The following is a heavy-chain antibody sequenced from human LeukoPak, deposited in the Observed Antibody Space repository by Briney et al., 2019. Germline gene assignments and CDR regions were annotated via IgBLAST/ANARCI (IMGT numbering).Heavy chain of an antibody. CDR3: AKDVMPVGGSYYYY. D-gene: IGHD1-26*01. Sequence: PGRSLRLSCAASGFTFSSYAMHWVRQAPGKGLEWVTVISYDGSNKYYADSVKGRFTISRDNSKNTLYLQMNSLRAEDTAVYYCAKDVMPVGGSYYYYWGQGTLVTVSS. J-gene: IGHJ4*02. CDR1: GFTFSSYA. V-gene: IGHV3-30*04. CDR2: ISYDGSNK.